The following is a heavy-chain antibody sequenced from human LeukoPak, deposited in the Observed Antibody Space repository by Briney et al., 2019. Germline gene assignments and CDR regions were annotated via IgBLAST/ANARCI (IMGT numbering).Heavy chain of an antibody. Sequence: GGSLRLSCTASGFTFGDYAMSWVRQAPGKGLEWVGFIRSKAHGGTTEYAASVKGRFTISRDEYKSMAYLQMNSLKPEETAVYSCTRARSSGWYLGDFDYWGQGTLVTVSS. CDR2: IRSKAHGGTT. V-gene: IGHV3-49*04. J-gene: IGHJ4*02. CDR1: GFTFGDYA. CDR3: TRARSSGWYLGDFDY. D-gene: IGHD6-19*01.